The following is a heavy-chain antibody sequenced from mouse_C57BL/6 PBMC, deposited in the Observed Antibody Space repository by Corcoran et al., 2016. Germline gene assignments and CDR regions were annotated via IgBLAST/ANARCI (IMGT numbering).Heavy chain of an antibody. J-gene: IGHJ3*01. CDR2: ISYDGSN. Sequence: DVQLQESGPGLMKPSQSLSLTCSVTGYSITSGYYWNWIRQFPGNKLEWMGYISYDGSNNYNPSLKNRISITRDTSKNQFFLKLNSVTTEDTATYYCAREGDWLAYWGQGTLVTVSA. CDR1: GYSITSGYY. V-gene: IGHV3-6*01. CDR3: AREGDWLAY.